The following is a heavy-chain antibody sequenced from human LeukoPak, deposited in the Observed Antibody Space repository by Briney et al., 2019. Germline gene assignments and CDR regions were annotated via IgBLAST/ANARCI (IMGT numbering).Heavy chain of an antibody. D-gene: IGHD3-16*01. CDR2: ISPYSGDT. CDR1: GYTFTTFG. CDR3: TRDRYSHAYAEL. V-gene: IGHV1-18*01. J-gene: IGHJ4*02. Sequence: ASVKVSCKASGYTFTTFGMSWVRQAPGQGLDWMGWISPYSGDTKYAQKLEGRVTMTRDLSTGSVHMELSSLTSDDTAVYYCTRDRYSHAYAELWGQGTLVTVSS.